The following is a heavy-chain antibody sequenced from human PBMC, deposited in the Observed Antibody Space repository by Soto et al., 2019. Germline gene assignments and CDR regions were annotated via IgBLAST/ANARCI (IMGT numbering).Heavy chain of an antibody. CDR1: GYSLTWYY. CDR3: ARKYYFDY. Sequence: QVQLVQSGAEVKKTGASVKLSCKASGYSLTWYYIHWVRQAPGQGLEWMGIIDPSAGSTTYAQRFQGRVSMTTDASTSTVYMELRRLTSDDTTVYYCARKYYFDYWGQGTLVTVSS. J-gene: IGHJ4*02. CDR2: IDPSAGST. V-gene: IGHV1-46*01.